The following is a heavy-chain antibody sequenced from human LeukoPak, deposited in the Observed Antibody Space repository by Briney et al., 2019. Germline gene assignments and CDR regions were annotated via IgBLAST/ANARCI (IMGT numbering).Heavy chain of an antibody. D-gene: IGHD3-3*01. Sequence: GESLKISCKGSGYTFTNYWIGWVRQMPGKGLEWMGIIYPGDSDTRYSPSFQGQVTISADKSISTAYLQWSSLKASDTAMYYCAGGPGIGYYPSYFDSWGQGTLVTVSS. CDR2: IYPGDSDT. CDR1: GYTFTNYW. J-gene: IGHJ4*02. V-gene: IGHV5-51*01. CDR3: AGGPGIGYYPSYFDS.